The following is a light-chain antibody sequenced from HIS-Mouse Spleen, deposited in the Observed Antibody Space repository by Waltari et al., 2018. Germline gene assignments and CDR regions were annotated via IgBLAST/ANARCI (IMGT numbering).Light chain of an antibody. CDR1: QGISSY. V-gene: IGKV1-9*01. J-gene: IGKJ1*01. CDR3: QQLNSYPPT. Sequence: DIQLTQYPSFLSASVGDRVTITCRASQGISSYLAWYQQKPGKAPKLLIYDASTLQSGVPARFSGSGSGTEFTLTISSLQPEDFATYYCQQLNSYPPTFGQGTKVEIK. CDR2: DAS.